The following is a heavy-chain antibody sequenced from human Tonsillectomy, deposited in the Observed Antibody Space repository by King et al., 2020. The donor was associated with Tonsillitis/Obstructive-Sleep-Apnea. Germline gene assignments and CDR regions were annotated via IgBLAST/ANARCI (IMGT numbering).Heavy chain of an antibody. CDR1: GFTFSSYS. CDR3: ARSSGYCSSTSCYVDP. Sequence: VQLVESGGGLVKPGGSLRLSCAASGFTFSSYSMNWVRQAPGKGLEWVSSISSSSTSIYYADSVKGRFTISRDNAKNSMYLQMNSLRAEDTAVYYCARSSGYCSSTSCYVDPWGQGTLVTVSS. V-gene: IGHV3-21*01. D-gene: IGHD2-2*01. J-gene: IGHJ5*02. CDR2: ISSSSTSI.